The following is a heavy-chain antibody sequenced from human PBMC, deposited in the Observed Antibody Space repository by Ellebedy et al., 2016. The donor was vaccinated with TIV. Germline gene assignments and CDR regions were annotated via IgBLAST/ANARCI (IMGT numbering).Heavy chain of an antibody. CDR2: IIPIFETP. J-gene: IGHJ6*03. V-gene: IGHV1-69*13. Sequence: SVKVSXXASGFTLSTYGISWVRQAPGQGLEWMGGIIPIFETPTYVPKFQGRVTITADESTSTVYLELTSLRSEDTAMYYCARGGKYEYENWRGYHKYYMEVWGTGTAVIVSS. D-gene: IGHD3-3*01. CDR1: GFTLSTYG. CDR3: ARGGKYEYENWRGYHKYYMEV.